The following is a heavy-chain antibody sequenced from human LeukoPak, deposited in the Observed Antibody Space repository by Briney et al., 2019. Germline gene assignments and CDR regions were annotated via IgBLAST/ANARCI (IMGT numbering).Heavy chain of an antibody. J-gene: IGHJ5*02. CDR2: IYYSGST. D-gene: IGHD2-2*02. Sequence: PSETLSLTCTVSGGSISSGGYYWSWIRQHPGKGLEWIGYIYYSGSTYYNPSLKSRVTISVDTSKNQFSLKLCSVTAADTAVYYCARRSVVPAAIPGWFDPWGQGTLVTVSS. CDR3: ARRSVVPAAIPGWFDP. V-gene: IGHV4-31*03. CDR1: GGSISSGGYY.